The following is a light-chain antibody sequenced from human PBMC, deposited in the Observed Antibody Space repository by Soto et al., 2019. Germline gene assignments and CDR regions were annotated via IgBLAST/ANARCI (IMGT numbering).Light chain of an antibody. J-gene: IGKJ4*01. CDR2: RIS. CDR1: QSVYTN. Sequence: EIVMTQSPATLSVSPGETATLSCRASQSVYTNLAWYQQKAGQAPRLLIYRISTRATGIPARFSGSGSGTEFTLTINSLQSEDFAVYYCQQHNDWPLTFGGGTKVEIK. V-gene: IGKV3-15*01. CDR3: QQHNDWPLT.